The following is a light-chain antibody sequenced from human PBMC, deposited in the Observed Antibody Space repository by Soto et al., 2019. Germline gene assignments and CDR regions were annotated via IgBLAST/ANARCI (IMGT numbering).Light chain of an antibody. CDR3: SSYTSSSSLV. CDR1: SSDVGGYNY. Sequence: QSALTQPASVSGSPGQSSTISCTGTSSDVGGYNYVSWYQQHPGKAPKLMIYEVSNRPSGVSNRSSGSKSGNTASLTISGLQAEDEADYYCSSYTSSSSLVFGGGTKLTVL. J-gene: IGLJ3*02. CDR2: EVS. V-gene: IGLV2-14*01.